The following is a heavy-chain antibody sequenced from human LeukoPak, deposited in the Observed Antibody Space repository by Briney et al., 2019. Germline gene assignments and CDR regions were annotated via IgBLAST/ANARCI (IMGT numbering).Heavy chain of an antibody. CDR1: GGSISSGSYY. Sequence: PSETLSLTCTVSGGSISSGSYYWSWIRQPAGKGLEWIGRIYTSGSTNYNPSLKSRVTTSVDTSKNQFSLKLSSVTAADTAVYYCARDLGAMVRGVNQIDPWGQGTLVTVSS. V-gene: IGHV4-61*02. CDR2: IYTSGST. J-gene: IGHJ5*02. CDR3: ARDLGAMVRGVNQIDP. D-gene: IGHD3-10*01.